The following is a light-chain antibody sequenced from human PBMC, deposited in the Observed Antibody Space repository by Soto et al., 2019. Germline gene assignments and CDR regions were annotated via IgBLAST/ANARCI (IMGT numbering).Light chain of an antibody. V-gene: IGLV2-11*01. Sequence: QSALAQPASVSGSPGQSITISCTGTSSDVGGFQYVSWYQQHPGKAPKLMIYDVTKRPSGVRDRFSASKSGNTASLTISGLQAEDEADYYCCSYAGSYTYVFGTGTKV. CDR3: CSYAGSYTYV. J-gene: IGLJ1*01. CDR2: DVT. CDR1: SSDVGGFQY.